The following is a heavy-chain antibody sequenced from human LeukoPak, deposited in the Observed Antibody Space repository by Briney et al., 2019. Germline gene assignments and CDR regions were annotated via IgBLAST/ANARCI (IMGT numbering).Heavy chain of an antibody. D-gene: IGHD3-9*01. V-gene: IGHV3-30*04. J-gene: IGHJ3*02. CDR2: ISYDGSNK. Sequence: GRSLRLSCAASGFTFSSYAMHWVRQAPGKGLEWVAVISYDGSNKYYADSVKGRFTISRDNSKNTLYLQMNSLRAEDTAVYYCAKDPGYFDWLADAFDIWGQGTMVTVS. CDR1: GFTFSSYA. CDR3: AKDPGYFDWLADAFDI.